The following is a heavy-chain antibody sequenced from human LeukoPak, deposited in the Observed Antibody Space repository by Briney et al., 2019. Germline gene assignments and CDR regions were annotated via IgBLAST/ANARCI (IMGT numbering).Heavy chain of an antibody. CDR1: GGSISSYY. CDR3: ARMVVIHYYYYYGMDV. Sequence: SETPSLTCTVSGGSISSYYWSWIRQPPGKGLEWIGYIYYSGSTNYNPSLKSRVTISVDTSKNQFSLKLSSVTAADTAVYYCARMVVIHYYYYYGMDVWGQGTTVTVSS. CDR2: IYYSGST. V-gene: IGHV4-59*08. D-gene: IGHD3-22*01. J-gene: IGHJ6*02.